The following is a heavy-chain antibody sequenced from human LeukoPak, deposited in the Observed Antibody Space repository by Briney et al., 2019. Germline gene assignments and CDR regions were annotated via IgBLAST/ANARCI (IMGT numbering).Heavy chain of an antibody. J-gene: IGHJ4*02. CDR1: GGSISSSSYY. D-gene: IGHD5-18*01. V-gene: IGHV4-39*01. CDR3: ASLYSYGYGDY. CDR2: IYYSGST. Sequence: PSETLSLTCTVSGGSISSSSYYWGWIRQPPGKGLEWIGSIYYSGSTYYNPSLKSRVTISVDTSKNQFSLKLRSVTAADPAVYYCASLYSYGYGDYWGQGTLVTVSS.